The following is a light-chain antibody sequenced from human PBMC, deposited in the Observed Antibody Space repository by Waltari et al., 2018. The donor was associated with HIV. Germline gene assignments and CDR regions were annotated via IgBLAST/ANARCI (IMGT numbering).Light chain of an antibody. J-gene: IGLJ3*02. CDR3: QSYDSSLTSV. Sequence: QSVLTQPPSVSGAPGQRVTISCTGSNSNIGAGYDVHWYQQLPGAAPKLLIYGNNDRPSGVPDRFSGSKSDTSASLAITGLQAEDEADYYCQSYDSSLTSVFGGGTKLTVL. CDR2: GNN. V-gene: IGLV1-40*01. CDR1: NSNIGAGYD.